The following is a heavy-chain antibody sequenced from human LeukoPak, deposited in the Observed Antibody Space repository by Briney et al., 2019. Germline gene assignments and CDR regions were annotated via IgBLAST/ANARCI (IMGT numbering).Heavy chain of an antibody. CDR2: IYYSGST. V-gene: IGHV4-59*08. J-gene: IGHJ4*02. D-gene: IGHD5-18*01. CDR1: GGSFSGYY. CDR3: ARHQMRYSYGTLFDY. Sequence: SETLSLTCAVYGGSFSGYYWSWIRQPPGKGLEWIGFIYYSGSTYYNPSLKSRVTISVDTSKNQFSLRLSSVTATDTAEYFCARHQMRYSYGTLFDYWGQGTLVTASS.